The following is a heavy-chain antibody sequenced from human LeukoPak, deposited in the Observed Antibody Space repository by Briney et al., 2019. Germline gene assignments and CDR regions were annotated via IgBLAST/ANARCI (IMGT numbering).Heavy chain of an antibody. CDR2: ISAYNGNT. J-gene: IGHJ6*02. Sequence: ASVTVSCTASGYTFTSYGISWVRQAPGQGLEWMGWISAYNGNTNYAQKLQGRVTMTTDTSTSTAYMELRSLRSDDTAVYYCARDRGYYDFWSGPGGHYGMDVWGQGTTVTVSS. CDR3: ARDRGYYDFWSGPGGHYGMDV. V-gene: IGHV1-18*01. CDR1: GYTFTSYG. D-gene: IGHD3-3*01.